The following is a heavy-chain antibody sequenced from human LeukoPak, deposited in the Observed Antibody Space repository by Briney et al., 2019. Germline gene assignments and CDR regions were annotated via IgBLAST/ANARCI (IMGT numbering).Heavy chain of an antibody. CDR2: IYTSGST. V-gene: IGHV4-61*02. CDR3: ARDPTTPYYYDTSGFDY. CDR1: GGSISSGSYY. Sequence: SQTLSLTCTVSGGSISSGSYYWSWIRQPAGKGLEWIGRIYTSGSTHYNPSLKSRVTISVDTSRNQFSLKLSSVTAADTAVYYCARDPTTPYYYDTSGFDYWGQGTLVTVSS. J-gene: IGHJ4*02. D-gene: IGHD3-22*01.